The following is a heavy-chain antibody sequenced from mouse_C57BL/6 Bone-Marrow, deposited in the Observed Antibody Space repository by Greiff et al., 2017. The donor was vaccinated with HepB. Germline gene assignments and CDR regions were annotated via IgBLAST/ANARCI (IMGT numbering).Heavy chain of an antibody. CDR1: GYTFTSYW. V-gene: IGHV1-50*01. CDR3: ASGDYYGSPPFAY. Sequence: QLQQPGAELVKPGASVKLSCKASGYTFTSYWMQWVKQRPGQGLEWIGEIDPSDSYTNYNQKFKGKATLTVDTSSSTAYMQLSSLTSEDSAVYYCASGDYYGSPPFAYWGQGTLVTVSA. CDR2: IDPSDSYT. J-gene: IGHJ3*01. D-gene: IGHD1-1*01.